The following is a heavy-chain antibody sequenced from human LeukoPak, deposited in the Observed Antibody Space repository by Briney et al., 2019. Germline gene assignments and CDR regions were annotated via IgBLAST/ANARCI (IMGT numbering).Heavy chain of an antibody. Sequence: SETLSLTCTVSGGSISSYYWSWIRQPPGKGLEWIGYIYYSGSTNYNPSLKSRVTISVDTSKNQFSLKLSSVTAADTALYYCARVRGYYDSSGSFVGGMAQGCDYWGQGTLVTVSS. CDR3: ARVRGYYDSSGSFVGGMAQGCDY. V-gene: IGHV4-59*01. CDR1: GGSISSYY. D-gene: IGHD3-22*01. J-gene: IGHJ4*02. CDR2: IYYSGST.